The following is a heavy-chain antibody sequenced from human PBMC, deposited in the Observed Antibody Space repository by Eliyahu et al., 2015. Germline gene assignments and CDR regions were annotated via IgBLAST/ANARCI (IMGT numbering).Heavy chain of an antibody. CDR1: GFPFSXYS. D-gene: IGHD6-19*01. V-gene: IGHV3-21*01. CDR2: ISSSSSYI. Sequence: EVQLVESGGGLVKPGGSLXLSCAASGFPFSXYSMNWVRQAPGKGLEWVSSISSSSSYIYYADSVKGRFTISRDNAKNSLYLQMNSLRAEDTAVYYCARDKQAVAGFVGRFDYWGQGTLVTVSS. J-gene: IGHJ4*02. CDR3: ARDKQAVAGFVGRFDY.